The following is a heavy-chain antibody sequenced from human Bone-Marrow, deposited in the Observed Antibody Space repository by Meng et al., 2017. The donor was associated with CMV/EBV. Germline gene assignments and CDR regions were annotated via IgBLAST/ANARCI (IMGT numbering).Heavy chain of an antibody. CDR2: ISYDGSNK. CDR3: ARAAAGLNFDY. Sequence: GGSLRLSCAASGFTFSSYWMSWVRQAPGKGLEWVAVISYDGSNKYYADSVKGRFTISRDNSKNTLYLQMNSLRSDDTAVYYCARAAAGLNFDYWGQGTLVTVSS. J-gene: IGHJ4*02. V-gene: IGHV3-30-3*01. CDR1: GFTFSSYW. D-gene: IGHD6-13*01.